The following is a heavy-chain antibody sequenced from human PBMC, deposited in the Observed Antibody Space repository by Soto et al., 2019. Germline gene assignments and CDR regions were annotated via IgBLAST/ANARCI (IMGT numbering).Heavy chain of an antibody. J-gene: IGHJ5*02. CDR3: ARGGFLEWAHNWFDP. V-gene: IGHV4-59*01. CDR1: GGSISSYY. D-gene: IGHD3-3*01. Sequence: SETLSLTCTVSGGSISSYYWSWIRQPPGKGLEWIGYIYYSGSTNYNPSLKSRVTISVDTSKNQFSLKLSSVTAADTAVYYCARGGFLEWAHNWFDPWGRGTLVTVSS. CDR2: IYYSGST.